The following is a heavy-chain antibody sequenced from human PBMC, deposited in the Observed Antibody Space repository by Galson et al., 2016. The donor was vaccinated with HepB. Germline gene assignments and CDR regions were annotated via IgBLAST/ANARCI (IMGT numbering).Heavy chain of an antibody. Sequence: QSGAEVKKPGESLKISCKASGSNFSSSWIAWVRQMPGKGLEWMGVIYPRDSDTRYSPSFQGQVSISADKSISTAYLQWSSLKASDTAMYFCVRGGDFWSGYPDYWGQGTLVTVSS. D-gene: IGHD3-3*01. V-gene: IGHV5-51*01. CDR2: IYPRDSDT. CDR1: GSNFSSSW. CDR3: VRGGDFWSGYPDY. J-gene: IGHJ4*02.